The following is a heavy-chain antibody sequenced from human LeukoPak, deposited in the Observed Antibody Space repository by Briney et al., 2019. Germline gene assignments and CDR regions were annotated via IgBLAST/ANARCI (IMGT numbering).Heavy chain of an antibody. D-gene: IGHD3-22*01. CDR3: ARDYYDSSGYYFYYYYYYMDV. J-gene: IGHJ6*03. CDR1: GFTFSSHG. V-gene: IGHV3-23*01. Sequence: GGTLRLSCAASGFTFSSHGMNWVRQAPGKGLEWVSGISPSGGITYYTDSVKGRFTISRDNSKNTVSLQMNSLRAEDTAVYYCARDYYDSSGYYFYYYYYYMDVWGKGTTVTVSS. CDR2: ISPSGGIT.